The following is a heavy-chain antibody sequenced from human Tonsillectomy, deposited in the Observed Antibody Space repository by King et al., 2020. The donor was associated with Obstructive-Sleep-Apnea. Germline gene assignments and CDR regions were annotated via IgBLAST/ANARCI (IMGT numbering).Heavy chain of an antibody. J-gene: IGHJ4*02. Sequence: QLQESGPGLVKPSETLSLTCTVSVGAIRRSIYSWGWIRQPPGEGLEWIGSIYYSGSTYYNPSLKSRDTISLDTSKNQFSLKLSSVTPADTAVYYCAGDDYGDNSRYFDYGGQGSLVTVSS. V-gene: IGHV4-39*07. CDR3: AGDDYGDNSRYFDY. CDR1: VGAIRRSIYS. CDR2: IYYSGST. D-gene: IGHD4-23*01.